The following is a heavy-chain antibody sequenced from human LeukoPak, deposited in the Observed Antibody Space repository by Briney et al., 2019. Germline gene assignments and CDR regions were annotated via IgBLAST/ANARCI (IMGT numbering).Heavy chain of an antibody. Sequence: GRSQRLSCAATGFTFSFYWMTWVRQAPGKGLEWVANIKPDGSEKYYVDSVKGRFTISKDNADNSVYLQMNSLRAEDTAVYYCARGGSGYDYWGQGTLVTVSS. CDR1: GFTFSFYW. V-gene: IGHV3-7*01. D-gene: IGHD5-12*01. CDR2: IKPDGSEK. J-gene: IGHJ4*02. CDR3: ARGGSGYDY.